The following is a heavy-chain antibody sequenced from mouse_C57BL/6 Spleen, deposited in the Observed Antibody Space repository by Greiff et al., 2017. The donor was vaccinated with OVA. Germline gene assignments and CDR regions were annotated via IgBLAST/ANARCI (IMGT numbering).Heavy chain of an antibody. CDR2: IHPNSGST. J-gene: IGHJ3*01. D-gene: IGHD4-1*01. CDR1: GYTFTSYW. V-gene: IGHV1-64*01. CDR3: ARGGNWEGPETAY. Sequence: VQLQQSGAELVKPGASVKLSCKASGYTFTSYWMHWVKQRPGQGLEWIGMIHPNSGSTNYNEKFKSKATLTVDKSSSTAYMQLSSLTSEDSAVYYCARGGNWEGPETAYWGQGTLVTVSA.